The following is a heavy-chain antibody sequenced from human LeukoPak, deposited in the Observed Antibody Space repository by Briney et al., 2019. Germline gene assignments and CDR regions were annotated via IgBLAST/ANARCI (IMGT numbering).Heavy chain of an antibody. Sequence: GGSLRLSCAASGFSFSFYSMNWVRQAPGKGLEWVSSISSTGDYIYYSDSLKGRFTISRDNAKNSLYLQMHSLRVEDTAVYYCARGTRDWFDFFDYWGQGSLVTVSS. CDR2: ISSTGDYI. D-gene: IGHD3/OR15-3a*01. CDR3: ARGTRDWFDFFDY. CDR1: GFSFSFYS. J-gene: IGHJ4*02. V-gene: IGHV3-21*01.